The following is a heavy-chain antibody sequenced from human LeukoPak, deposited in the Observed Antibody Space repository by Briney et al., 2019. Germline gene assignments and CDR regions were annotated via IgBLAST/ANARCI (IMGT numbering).Heavy chain of an antibody. Sequence: GGSLRLSCVASGFTFSDSWMSWVRQAPGKGLEWVADIKKDGSEKDYVDSVKGRFTISRDNAKNSLYLQMDSLRARNTVVYYCARYRNWLSGDVWGQGPRSPAL. V-gene: IGHV3-7*01. D-gene: IGHD1-26*01. CDR2: IKKDGSEK. CDR1: GFTFSDSW. CDR3: ARYRNWLSGDV. J-gene: IGHJ6*02.